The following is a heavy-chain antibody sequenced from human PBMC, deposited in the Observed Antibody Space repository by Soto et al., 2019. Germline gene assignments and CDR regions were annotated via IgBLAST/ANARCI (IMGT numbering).Heavy chain of an antibody. J-gene: IGHJ5*01. D-gene: IGHD2-15*01. CDR3: ARGRYCLTGRCFPNWFDS. CDR2: IYKSATT. CDR1: GDSISTVDYF. V-gene: IGHV4-30-4*01. Sequence: SETLSLTCSVSGDSISTVDYFWAWIRQPPGQALEYIGYIYKSATTYYNPSFESRVAISLDTSKSQFSLNVTSVAAADTAVYFCARGRYCLTGRCFPNWFDSWGQGTLVTVS.